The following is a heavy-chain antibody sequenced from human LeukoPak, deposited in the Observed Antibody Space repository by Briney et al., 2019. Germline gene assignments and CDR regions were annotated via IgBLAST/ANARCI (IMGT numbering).Heavy chain of an antibody. CDR2: INVDGSVT. Sequence: AGGSLRLSCAASGFTFSGNWMNWVRLVPGKGPMWVSCINVDGSVTRYVDSVKGRFTISRDNARNTLYLQMNSLGVEDTAVYYCTRDYNHGMDVWGQGTTVTVSS. CDR1: GFTFSGNW. V-gene: IGHV3-74*01. J-gene: IGHJ6*02. CDR3: TRDYNHGMDV.